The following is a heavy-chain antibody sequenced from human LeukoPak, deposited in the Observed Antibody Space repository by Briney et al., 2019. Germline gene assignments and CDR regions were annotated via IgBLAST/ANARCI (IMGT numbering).Heavy chain of an antibody. CDR2: MYYSGIT. D-gene: IGHD3-3*01. CDR1: GGSVSSGSYY. Sequence: SETLSLTCTVSGGSVSSGSYYWSWIRRPPGKGLEWIGYMYYSGITNYNPSLKSRVTISVDTSKNQFSLKLTSVTAADTAVYYCAALFWSGYPHYDYWGQGTLVTVSS. CDR3: AALFWSGYPHYDY. V-gene: IGHV4-61*01. J-gene: IGHJ4*02.